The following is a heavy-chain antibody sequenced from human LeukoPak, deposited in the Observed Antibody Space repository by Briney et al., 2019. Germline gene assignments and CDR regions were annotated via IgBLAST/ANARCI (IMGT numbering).Heavy chain of an antibody. J-gene: IGHJ4*02. V-gene: IGHV1-2*02. Sequence: GASVKVSCKASGYTFTGNYMHWVRQAPGQGLEWMGWINPNSGGTNYAQKFQGRVTMTRDTSISTVYMELSSLRSDDTALYYCARDYYDSGHYFDYWGQGTLVTVSS. CDR2: INPNSGGT. CDR1: GYTFTGNY. CDR3: ARDYYDSGHYFDY. D-gene: IGHD3-10*01.